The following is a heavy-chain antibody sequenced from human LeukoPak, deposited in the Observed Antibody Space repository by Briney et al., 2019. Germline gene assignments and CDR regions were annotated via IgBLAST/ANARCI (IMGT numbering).Heavy chain of an antibody. Sequence: GGSLRLSCAASGFTFSSYAMSWVRQAPGKGLEWVPAISGSGGSTYYADSVKVRFTISRDNSKNTLYLQMNSLRAEDTAVYYCAKFSQLYYFDYWGQGTLVTVSS. CDR3: AKFSQLYYFDY. D-gene: IGHD2-2*01. CDR2: ISGSGGST. CDR1: GFTFSSYA. J-gene: IGHJ4*02. V-gene: IGHV3-23*01.